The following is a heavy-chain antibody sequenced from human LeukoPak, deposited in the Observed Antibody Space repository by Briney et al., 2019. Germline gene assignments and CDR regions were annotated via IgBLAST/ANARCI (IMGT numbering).Heavy chain of an antibody. CDR2: IYHSGRT. D-gene: IGHD3-10*01. Sequence: PSETLSLTCTVSGYSISSGYYWGWIRQPPGKGLEWIGSIYHSGRTFYNPSLKSRVTISVDTSKNQFSLKLTSVTAADTAVYYCARAAPRGVIITDYGYYYYYMDVWGKGTTVTISS. CDR3: ARAAPRGVIITDYGYYYYYMDV. CDR1: GYSISSGYY. V-gene: IGHV4-38-2*02. J-gene: IGHJ6*03.